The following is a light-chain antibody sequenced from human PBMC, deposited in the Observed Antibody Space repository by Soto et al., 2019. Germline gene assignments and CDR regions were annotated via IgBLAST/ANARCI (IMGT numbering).Light chain of an antibody. CDR2: EDS. CDR3: SSYTSSSTLSTYV. J-gene: IGLJ1*01. Sequence: QSALTQPASVSGSPGQSITISCTGTSSDVGNYNLVSWYQQHPGKAPKLMIYEDSKRPSGVSNRFSGSKSGNTASLIISGLQAEDEADYYCSSYTSSSTLSTYVFGTGTKVTVL. V-gene: IGLV2-14*02. CDR1: SSDVGNYNL.